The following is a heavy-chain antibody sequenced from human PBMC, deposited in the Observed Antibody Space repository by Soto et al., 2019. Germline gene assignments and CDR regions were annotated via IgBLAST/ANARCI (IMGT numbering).Heavy chain of an antibody. CDR1: GFTFSSYA. J-gene: IGHJ3*02. CDR3: ARDSI. Sequence: GGSLRLSCAASGFTFSSYAMHWVRQAPGKGLEWVAVISYDGSNKYYADSVKGRFTISRDNSKNTLYLQMNSLRAEDTAVYYCARDSIWGQGTMVTVSS. V-gene: IGHV3-30-3*01. CDR2: ISYDGSNK.